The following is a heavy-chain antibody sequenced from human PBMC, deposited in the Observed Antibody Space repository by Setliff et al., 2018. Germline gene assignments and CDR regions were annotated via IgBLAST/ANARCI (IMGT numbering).Heavy chain of an antibody. V-gene: IGHV6-1*01. D-gene: IGHD6-6*01. CDR3: ARVVYSSSSYYYYYYMDV. J-gene: IGHJ6*03. Sequence: SQTLSLTCAISGDSVSSNSAAWNWIGQSPSRGLEWLGRTYYRSKWYNDYAVSVKSRITINPDTSKNQFSLQLNAVTPEDTAVYYCARVVYSSSSYYYYYYMDVWGEGTTVTVSS. CDR2: TYYRSKWYN. CDR1: GDSVSSNSAA.